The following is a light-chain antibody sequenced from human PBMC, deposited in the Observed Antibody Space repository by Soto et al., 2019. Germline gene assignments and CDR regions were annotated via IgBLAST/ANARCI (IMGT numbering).Light chain of an antibody. CDR1: SSDVGSYKY. CDR3: SSHTSSSTDYV. J-gene: IGLJ1*01. Sequence: QSALAQPASVSGSPGQSITISCTGSSSDVGSYKYVSWYQQHPGKAPKVMIYEVSNRPSGVSNRFSGSKSGNTASLTISGLQAEDETDYYCSSHTSSSTDYVFGTGTKVTVL. V-gene: IGLV2-14*01. CDR2: EVS.